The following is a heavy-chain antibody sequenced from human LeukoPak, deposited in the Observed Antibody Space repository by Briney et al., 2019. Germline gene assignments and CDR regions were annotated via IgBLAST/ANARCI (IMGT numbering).Heavy chain of an antibody. CDR1: GYTFTSYG. V-gene: IGHV1-18*01. CDR2: ISAYNGNT. CDR3: AREQHSSSSTTFDY. Sequence: ASVKVSCKASGYTFTSYGISWVRQAPGQGLEWMGWISAYNGNTNYAQKLQGRVTMTTDTSTSTAYMELRSLRSDDTAVYYCAREQHSSSSTTFDYWGQGTLVTVSS. D-gene: IGHD6-6*01. J-gene: IGHJ4*02.